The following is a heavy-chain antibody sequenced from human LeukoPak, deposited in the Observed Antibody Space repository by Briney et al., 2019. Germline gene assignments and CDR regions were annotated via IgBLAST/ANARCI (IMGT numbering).Heavy chain of an antibody. V-gene: IGHV3-43D*03. CDR1: GFTCDDYA. J-gene: IGHJ4*02. CDR3: AKDSKAVTGTGNIDY. Sequence: GGSLRLSCAASGFTCDDYAMHWVRHAPGKGLEWVSLISWDSGSSYYADSVKGRFTISRDSSKNSLYLQMNSLRAQDTALYYCAKDSKAVTGTGNIDYWGQGTLVTVSS. D-gene: IGHD6-19*01. CDR2: ISWDSGSS.